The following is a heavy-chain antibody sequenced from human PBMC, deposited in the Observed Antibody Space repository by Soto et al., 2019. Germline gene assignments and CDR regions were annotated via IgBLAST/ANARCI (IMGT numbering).Heavy chain of an antibody. Sequence: QVQLVESGGGVVQPGRSLRLSCAASGFTFSSYAMHWVRQAPGKGLEWVAVISYDGSNKYYADSVKGRFTISRDNSKNTLYLQMNSLRAEDTAVYYCARDEEITMVRGVIIEGYSFDYWGQGTLVTVSS. CDR2: ISYDGSNK. D-gene: IGHD3-10*01. CDR1: GFTFSSYA. J-gene: IGHJ4*02. V-gene: IGHV3-30-3*01. CDR3: ARDEEITMVRGVIIEGYSFDY.